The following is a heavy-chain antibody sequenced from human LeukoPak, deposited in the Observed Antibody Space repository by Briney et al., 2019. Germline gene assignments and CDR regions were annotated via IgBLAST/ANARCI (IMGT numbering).Heavy chain of an antibody. V-gene: IGHV6-1*01. CDR1: GDSVSSSSSA. D-gene: IGHD3-16*01. CDR3: VRGGHFDY. J-gene: IGHJ4*02. CDR2: TYYRSKWYN. Sequence: SQTLSLTCAICGDSVSSSSSAWNWVRQSPSRGLEWLGRTYYRSKWYNDYAESVKSRIAINPDTSKNQFSLHLNSVTPEDTAVYYCVRGGHFDYWGQGTLVTVSS.